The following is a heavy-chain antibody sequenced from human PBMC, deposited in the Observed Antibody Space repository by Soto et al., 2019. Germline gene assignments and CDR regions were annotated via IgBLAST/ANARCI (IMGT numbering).Heavy chain of an antibody. CDR2: MNPNSGNT. CDR3: ATYGIYYASGSYFGDAAL. V-gene: IGHV1-8*01. J-gene: IGHJ2*01. CDR1: GYTFTSYD. D-gene: IGHD3-10*01. Sequence: AAVQVSCKASGYTFTSYDINWVRQATGQGLEWMGWMNPNSGNTGYAQKFQGRVTLTADESTSTAYMELSSLRSEDTAVYYCATYGIYYASGSYFGDAALRGR.